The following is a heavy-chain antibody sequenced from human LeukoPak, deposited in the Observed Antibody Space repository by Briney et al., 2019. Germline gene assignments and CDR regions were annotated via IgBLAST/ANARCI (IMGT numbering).Heavy chain of an antibody. CDR1: GFTFTHYA. CDR3: AKGHGDWGGNYLDH. CDR2: ISGSGSTI. Sequence: GGSLRLSCIASGFTFTHYAMTWVRQAPGKGLEWVSDISGSGSTIHYADSVKGRFTVSRDNSKNTVFLEMISLRVEDTALYHCAKGHGDWGGNYLDHWGQGAQVTVSS. D-gene: IGHD4-17*01. V-gene: IGHV3-23*01. J-gene: IGHJ4*02.